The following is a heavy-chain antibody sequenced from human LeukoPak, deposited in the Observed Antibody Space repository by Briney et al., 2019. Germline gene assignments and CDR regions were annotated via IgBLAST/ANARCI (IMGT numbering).Heavy chain of an antibody. CDR2: IYSGGST. J-gene: IGHJ5*02. V-gene: IGHV3-66*01. CDR1: GFTVSSNY. CDR3: ARDLGGAPYH. D-gene: IGHD3-16*01. Sequence: GGSLRLSCAASGFTVSSNYMSWVRQAPGKGLEWISVIYSGGSTYYADSVKGRFTISRDNSKNTLYLQMNNLRAEDTAVYYCARDLGGAPYHWGQGTLVTVSS.